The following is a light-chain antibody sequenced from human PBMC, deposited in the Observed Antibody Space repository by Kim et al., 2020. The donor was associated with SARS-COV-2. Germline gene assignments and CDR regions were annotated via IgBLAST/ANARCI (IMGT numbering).Light chain of an antibody. CDR1: HSISYF. CDR2: DAS. V-gene: IGKV1-5*01. CDR3: QQYSSFLT. Sequence: ASAVEDVVGITCRASHSISYFLAWYQQKPGRAPHLLIYDASSLESGAPSKFSGSGSGTEFTLTISSLQPDDFATYYCQQYSSFLTFGPGTRVDMK. J-gene: IGKJ3*01.